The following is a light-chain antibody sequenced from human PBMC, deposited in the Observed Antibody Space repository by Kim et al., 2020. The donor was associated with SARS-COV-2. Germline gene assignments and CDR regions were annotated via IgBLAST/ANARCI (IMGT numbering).Light chain of an antibody. CDR1: QGIASY. V-gene: IGKV1-9*01. Sequence: DIQLTQSPSFLSASVGDRVTITCRASQGIASYLAWYQQKPGRAPKLLIYGASTLQSGVPSRFSGSGSGTEFTLTISSLQPEDLATYYCQQLNSFPRVTFGGGTKVEIK. J-gene: IGKJ4*01. CDR2: GAS. CDR3: QQLNSFPRVT.